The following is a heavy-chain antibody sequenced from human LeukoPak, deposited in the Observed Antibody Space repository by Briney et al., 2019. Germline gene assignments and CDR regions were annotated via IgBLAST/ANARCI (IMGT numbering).Heavy chain of an antibody. V-gene: IGHV3-21*01. CDR1: GFTVSSNY. D-gene: IGHD4-23*01. CDR3: ARVYGGNSDDAFDI. Sequence: KSGGSLRLSCAVSGFTVSSNYMSWVRQAPGKGLEWVSFISSSSSYIYYADSVKGRFTISRDNAKNSLYLQMNSLRAEDTAVYYCARVYGGNSDDAFDIWGQGTMVTVSS. J-gene: IGHJ3*02. CDR2: ISSSSSYI.